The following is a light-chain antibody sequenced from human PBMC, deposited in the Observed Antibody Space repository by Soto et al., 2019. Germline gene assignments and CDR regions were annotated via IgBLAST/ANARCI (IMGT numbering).Light chain of an antibody. CDR2: GAS. Sequence: EIVLTQSPGTLSLSPGERATLSCRASQSVSSSYLAWYQQKPCQAPRLLIYGASSRATGIPDRFSGSGSGTDFPLTISRLEPEDFAVYYCQQDGRSPQPFGQGTKVDIK. CDR1: QSVSSSY. CDR3: QQDGRSPQP. V-gene: IGKV3-20*01. J-gene: IGKJ1*01.